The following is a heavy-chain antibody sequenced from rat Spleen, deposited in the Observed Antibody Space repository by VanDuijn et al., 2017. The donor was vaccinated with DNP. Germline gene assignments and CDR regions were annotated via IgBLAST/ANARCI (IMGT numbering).Heavy chain of an antibody. V-gene: IGHV5-46*01. CDR1: GFTFSDFP. J-gene: IGHJ1*01. CDR2: ISTNGGGT. Sequence: EVQLVESGGGLVQPGGSMKLSCAASGFTFSDFPMAWVRQTPTKGLEGFATISTNGGGTYYRDSVKGRFTISRDNAKSTLYRQMDSLRSGDTATYYCARHGRVTTVATYWYFDFWGPGTMVTVSS. D-gene: IGHD1-3*01. CDR3: ARHGRVTTVATYWYFDF.